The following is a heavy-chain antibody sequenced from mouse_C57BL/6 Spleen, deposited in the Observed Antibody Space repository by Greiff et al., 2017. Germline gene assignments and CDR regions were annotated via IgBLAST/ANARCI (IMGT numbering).Heavy chain of an antibody. D-gene: IGHD2-5*01. CDR1: GFSLTSYA. CDR3: ARKSYYSNYVDWDFDV. CDR2: IWNGGGT. Sequence: VKLVESGPGLVAPSQSLSITCAVSGFSLTSYAISWVRQPPGKGLEWLGVIWNGGGTNYNSALKSRLSISKDNSKSQVFLKMNSLQTDDTARYYGARKSYYSNYVDWDFDVWGTGTTVTVSS. J-gene: IGHJ1*03. V-gene: IGHV2-9-1*01.